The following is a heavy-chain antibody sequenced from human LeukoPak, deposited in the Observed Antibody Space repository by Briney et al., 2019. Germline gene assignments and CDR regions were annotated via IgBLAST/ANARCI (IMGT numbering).Heavy chain of an antibody. CDR3: AKDPEF. J-gene: IGHJ4*02. D-gene: IGHD3-10*01. Sequence: GRSLRLSCAASGFTFSSQAMSWVRQAPGKGLEWIAGISESGDVTFHVDSVKGRFTISRDNSRNTLFLQMDSLRVEDTAVYYCAKDPEFWGQGTLVTVSS. CDR1: GFTFSSQA. CDR2: ISESGDVT. V-gene: IGHV3-23*01.